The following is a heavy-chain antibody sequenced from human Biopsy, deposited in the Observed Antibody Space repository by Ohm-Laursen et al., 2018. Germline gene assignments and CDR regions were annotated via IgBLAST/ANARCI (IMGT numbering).Heavy chain of an antibody. J-gene: IGHJ2*01. CDR3: ARDRGYYSDRTVPGYFDL. CDR2: IYYTGHT. D-gene: IGHD3-22*01. CDR1: GGSIKSYY. Sequence: SETLSLTCTVSGGSIKSYYWNWIRQSPGKGLEWIGFIYYTGHTDYNPSLQSRVTISVDTSKNHFSLRLRSVTPADTAIYYCARDRGYYSDRTVPGYFDLWGRGTLVTVSS. V-gene: IGHV4-59*01.